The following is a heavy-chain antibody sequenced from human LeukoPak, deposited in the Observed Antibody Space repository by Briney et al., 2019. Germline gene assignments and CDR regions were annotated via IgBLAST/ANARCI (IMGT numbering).Heavy chain of an antibody. CDR1: GFSLNNYA. CDR2: FSASGGTT. V-gene: IGHV3-23*01. J-gene: IGHJ4*02. CDR3: AKASSSWYSDFDY. D-gene: IGHD6-13*01. Sequence: PGGSVKLSCAASGFSLNNYAMNWARQATGKGLEWVSAFSASGGTTYNSDSVKGRFTISRDSAKNTLYLQINSLRAEDSAVYYCAKASSSWYSDFDYWGRGTLVTVSS.